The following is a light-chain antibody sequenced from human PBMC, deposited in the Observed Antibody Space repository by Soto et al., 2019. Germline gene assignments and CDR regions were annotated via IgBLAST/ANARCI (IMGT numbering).Light chain of an antibody. J-gene: IGKJ5*01. CDR1: QSVGMIY. Sequence: EIVLTQSPGTLSLSPGERATLSCRASQSVGMIYLALYEQKPGQAPRLLNYGASSRATCIPDRFSGSGSGTDFTLTISRLEPEDFAVYYCQQYGSSPPITFGQGTRLEIK. V-gene: IGKV3-20*01. CDR2: GAS. CDR3: QQYGSSPPIT.